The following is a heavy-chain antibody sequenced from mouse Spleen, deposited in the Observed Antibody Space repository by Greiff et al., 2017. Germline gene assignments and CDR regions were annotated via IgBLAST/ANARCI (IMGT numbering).Heavy chain of an antibody. J-gene: IGHJ4*01. D-gene: IGHD2-1*01. CDR1: RFTFSSYG. V-gene: IGHV5-6*01. CDR2: ISSGGSYT. CDR3: ARGAYGNYMDY. Sequence: EVNLVESGGDLVKPGGSLKLSCAASRFTFSSYGMSWVRQTPDKRLEWVATISSGGSYTYYPDSVKGRFTISRDNAKNTLYLQMSSLKSEDTAMYYCARGAYGNYMDYWGQGTSVTVSS.